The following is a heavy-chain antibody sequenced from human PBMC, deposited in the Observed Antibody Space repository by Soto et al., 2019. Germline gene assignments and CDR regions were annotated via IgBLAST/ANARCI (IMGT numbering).Heavy chain of an antibody. J-gene: IGHJ6*02. CDR2: INHSGST. D-gene: IGHD3-16*01. CDR3: VRGKGAKGGYYYYGMDV. V-gene: IGHV4-34*01. CDR1: GGSFSGYY. Sequence: LSLTCAVYGGSFSGYYWSWIRQPPGKGLEWIGEINHSGSTNYNPSLKSRVTISVDTSKNQFSLKLSSVTAADTAVYYCVRGKGAKGGYYYYGMDVWGQGTTVTVSS.